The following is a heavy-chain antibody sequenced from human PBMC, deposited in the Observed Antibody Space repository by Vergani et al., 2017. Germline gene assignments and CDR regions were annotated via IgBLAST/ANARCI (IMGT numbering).Heavy chain of an antibody. V-gene: IGHV4-59*01. CDR1: GGSPTPYY. Sequence: QVALQESGPGLVRPSETLSLTCTVSGGSPTPYYWSWIRQFPGKGLEWIGNIYFNGRTKYNPSLKSRVTISADTSKAQLSLRFTSMSAADTAVYYCVRDTXRYFLDSIDGGDSDSPPFVPAVWGLGTLVIVSS. CDR3: VRDTXRYFLDSIDGGDSDSPPFVPAV. CDR2: IYFNGRT. D-gene: IGHD3-9*01. J-gene: IGHJ3*01.